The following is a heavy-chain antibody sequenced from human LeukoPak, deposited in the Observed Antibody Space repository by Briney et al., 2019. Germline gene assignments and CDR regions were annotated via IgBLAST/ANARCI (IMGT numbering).Heavy chain of an antibody. V-gene: IGHV4-30-2*01. CDR3: ARARSLWFGEEVGAFDI. D-gene: IGHD3-10*01. Sequence: SETLSLTCTVSGGSISSGGYYWSWIRQPPGKGLEWIGYIYHSGSTYYNPSLKSRVTISVDRSKNQFSLKLSSVTAADTAVYYCARARSLWFGEEVGAFDIWGQGTMVTVSS. CDR1: GGSISSGGYY. CDR2: IYHSGST. J-gene: IGHJ3*02.